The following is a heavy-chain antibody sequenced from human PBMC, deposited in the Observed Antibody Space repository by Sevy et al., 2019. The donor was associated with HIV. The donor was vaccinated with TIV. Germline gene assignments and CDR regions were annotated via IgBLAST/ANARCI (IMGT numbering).Heavy chain of an antibody. CDR1: GFTFSRYG. D-gene: IGHD6-19*01. J-gene: IGHJ4*02. Sequence: GGSLRLSCAASGFTFSRYGMHWVRQAPGKGLEWLAVIWYDGSKKSFADSVKGRFFISRDNSKNTLYLQMNSLGAEDTAVYYCARDLIAVSGPTPFFDYWGQGTLVTVSS. CDR3: ARDLIAVSGPTPFFDY. V-gene: IGHV3-33*01. CDR2: IWYDGSKK.